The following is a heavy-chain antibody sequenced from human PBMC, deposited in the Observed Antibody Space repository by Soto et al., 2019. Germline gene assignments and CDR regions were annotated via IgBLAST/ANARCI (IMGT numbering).Heavy chain of an antibody. Sequence: SETLSLTCTVSGDSISSSPFYWGWIRQPPGKGLEWIGYINNNGGTYYSPSLKSRVTISVDTSKNQFSLKLSSVTAADTAVYYCAYGDSRGPFDSWGQGTLVTVSS. CDR2: INNNGGT. J-gene: IGHJ4*02. CDR3: AYGDSRGPFDS. CDR1: GDSISSSPFY. V-gene: IGHV4-39*07. D-gene: IGHD4-17*01.